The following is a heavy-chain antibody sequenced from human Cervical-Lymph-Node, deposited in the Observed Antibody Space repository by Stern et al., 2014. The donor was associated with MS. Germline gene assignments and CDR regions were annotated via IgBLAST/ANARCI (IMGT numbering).Heavy chain of an antibody. D-gene: IGHD3-22*01. J-gene: IGHJ4*02. CDR1: GFKFDDYA. CDR2: IRWNGDKI. CDR3: TKGDSSGAMYYFDH. V-gene: IGHV3-9*01. Sequence: QLVESGGGLVQPGRSLRLSCVASGFKFDDYAMPWVRPAPGKSPAWVAGIRWNGDKITYADSVKGRFTISRDNAKNSLFLHMKDLRPEDTALYYCTKGDSSGAMYYFDHWGQGNLVTVSS.